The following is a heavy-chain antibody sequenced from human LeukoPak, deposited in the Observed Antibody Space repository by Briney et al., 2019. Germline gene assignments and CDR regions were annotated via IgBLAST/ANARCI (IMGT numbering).Heavy chain of an antibody. J-gene: IGHJ1*01. Sequence: PGGSLRLSCAASGFTFSSYEMSWVRQAPGEGLEWVSVIYSGGSTYYADSVKGRFTISRDNSKNTLYLQMNSLRAEDTAVYYCARAVDYYDSSGYYSGYFQHWGQGTLVTVSS. V-gene: IGHV3-53*01. CDR3: ARAVDYYDSSGYYSGYFQH. D-gene: IGHD3-22*01. CDR1: GFTFSSYE. CDR2: IYSGGST.